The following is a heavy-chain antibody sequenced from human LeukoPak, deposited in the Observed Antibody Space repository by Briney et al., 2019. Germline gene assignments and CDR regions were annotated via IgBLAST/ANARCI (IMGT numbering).Heavy chain of an antibody. CDR3: AKCHYYDILTGKVYFQH. V-gene: IGHV3-23*01. J-gene: IGHJ1*01. D-gene: IGHD3-9*01. CDR1: GFTFSSYA. CDR2: ISGSGGST. Sequence: PGGSLRLSCAASGFTFSSYAMSWVRQAPGKGLEWVSAISGSGGSTYYADSVKGRFTISRDNSKNTLYLQMNSLRAEDTAVYYCAKCHYYDILTGKVYFQHWGQGTLVTVSS.